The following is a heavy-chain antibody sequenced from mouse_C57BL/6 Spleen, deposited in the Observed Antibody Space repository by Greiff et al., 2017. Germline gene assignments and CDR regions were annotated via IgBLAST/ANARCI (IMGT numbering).Heavy chain of an antibody. CDR2: ISDGGSYT. CDR1: GFTFSSYA. D-gene: IGHD2-4*01. Sequence: EVMLVESGGGLVKPGGSLKLSCAASGFTFSSYAMSWVRQTPEKRLEWVATISDGGSYTYYPDNVKGRFTISRDNAKNNLYLQMSHLKSEDTAMYYCARDDDYDEGYAMDYWGQGTSVTVSS. CDR3: ARDDDYDEGYAMDY. J-gene: IGHJ4*01. V-gene: IGHV5-4*01.